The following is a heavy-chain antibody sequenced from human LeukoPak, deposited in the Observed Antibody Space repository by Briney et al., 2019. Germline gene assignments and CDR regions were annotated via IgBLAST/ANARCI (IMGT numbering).Heavy chain of an antibody. CDR1: GFTFGDYA. CDR2: ITGDCKYI. J-gene: IGHJ4*02. Sequence: PGRSLRLSCTASGFTFGDYAMTWVRQAPGKGLEWVSSITGDCKYITYADSVKGRFTISRDNAKNSLYLQVASLRGDDTATYYCAREGNDYYYDQWGQGTLVTVSS. CDR3: AREGNDYYYDQ. V-gene: IGHV3-21*01. D-gene: IGHD3-16*01.